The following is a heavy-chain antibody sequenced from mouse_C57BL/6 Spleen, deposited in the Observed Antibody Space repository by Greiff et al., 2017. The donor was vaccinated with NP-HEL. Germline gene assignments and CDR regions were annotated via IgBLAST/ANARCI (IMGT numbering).Heavy chain of an antibody. V-gene: IGHV5-15*04. CDR3: ARHAEGFDY. CDR1: GFTFSDYG. J-gene: IGHJ2*01. Sequence: EVMLVESGGGLVQPGGSLKLSCAASGFTFSDYGMAWVRQAPRKGPEWVAFISNLAYSIYYADTVTGRFTISRENAKNTLYLEMSSLRSEDTAMYYCARHAEGFDYWGQGTTLTVSS. CDR2: ISNLAYSI.